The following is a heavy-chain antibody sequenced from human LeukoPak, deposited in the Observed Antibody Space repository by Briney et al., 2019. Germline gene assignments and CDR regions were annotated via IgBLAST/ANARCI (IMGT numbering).Heavy chain of an antibody. V-gene: IGHV4-39*07. J-gene: IGHJ6*02. CDR1: GGSISSISFY. CDR2: ISYSGNT. Sequence: SSETLSLTCSVSGGSISSISFYWGWIRQPPGKGLEWIGSISYSGNTYSNPSLKSRVTISVDTSKNQFSLKLSSVTAADTAVYYCARAAGSPGLYYYYGMDVWGQGTTVTVSS. CDR3: ARAAGSPGLYYYYGMDV. D-gene: IGHD5-12*01.